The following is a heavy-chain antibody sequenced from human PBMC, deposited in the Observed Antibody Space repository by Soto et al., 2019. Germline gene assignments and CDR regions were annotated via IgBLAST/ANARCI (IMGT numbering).Heavy chain of an antibody. J-gene: IGHJ4*02. Sequence: QVQLQESGPGLVKPTETLSLTCTVSDGSISSYYWSWIRQPPGKGLEWIGYIYYSGSTNYNPSLKSRVTISVDTSKNQFSLKLRSVTAADTAVYYCATALVRFGELLFDYWGQGTLVTVSS. CDR2: IYYSGST. CDR1: DGSISSYY. CDR3: ATALVRFGELLFDY. V-gene: IGHV4-59*01. D-gene: IGHD3-10*01.